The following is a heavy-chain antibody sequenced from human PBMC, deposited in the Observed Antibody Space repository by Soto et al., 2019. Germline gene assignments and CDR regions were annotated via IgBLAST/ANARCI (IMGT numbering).Heavy chain of an antibody. V-gene: IGHV4-30-2*01. CDR3: ARGCSSASCYTGFDP. D-gene: IGHD2-2*02. CDR2: IYYSGKT. J-gene: IGHJ5*02. Sequence: KASETLSLTCTVSGGSISSGPYSWSWIRQAPGKGLEWLGYIYYSGKTDYNPSLRSRVTISVDRSNNQFSLILTSVTAADSAVYFCARGCSSASCYTGFDPWGQGTLVTVSS. CDR1: GGSISSGPYS.